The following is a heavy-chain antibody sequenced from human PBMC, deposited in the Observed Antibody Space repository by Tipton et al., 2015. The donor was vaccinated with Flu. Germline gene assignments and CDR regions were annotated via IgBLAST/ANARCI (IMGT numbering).Heavy chain of an antibody. CDR1: GGSISSYY. J-gene: IGHJ4*02. CDR2: IYSSGST. V-gene: IGHV4-4*07. Sequence: LTCTVSGGSISSYYWSWIRQPAGKGLEWIGRIYSSGSTNYNPSLKSRVTMSVDTSRNQFSLRLTSVTAADTAVYYCARARFCSGGSCRFEYWGQGTLVTVSS. D-gene: IGHD2-15*01. CDR3: ARARFCSGGSCRFEY.